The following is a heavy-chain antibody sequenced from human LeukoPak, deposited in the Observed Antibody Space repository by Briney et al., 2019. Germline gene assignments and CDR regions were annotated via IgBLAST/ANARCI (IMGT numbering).Heavy chain of an antibody. J-gene: IGHJ4*02. CDR2: IGSGGSTI. CDR1: GFTFSSYE. CDR3: ARDFGPETDSSGWSYFDY. Sequence: PVGSLRLSCAASGFTFSSYEMNWVRQAPGKGLEWVSYIGSGGSTIYYADSVKGRFTISRDNAKNSLYLQMNSLRAEDTAVYYCARDFGPETDSSGWSYFDYWGQGTLVTVPS. D-gene: IGHD6-19*01. V-gene: IGHV3-48*03.